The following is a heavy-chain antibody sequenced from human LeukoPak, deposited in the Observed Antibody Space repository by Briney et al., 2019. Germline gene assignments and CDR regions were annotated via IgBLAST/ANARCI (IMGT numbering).Heavy chain of an antibody. CDR2: ITNDGSST. CDR3: ARGLRNYYGMDV. V-gene: IGHV3-74*01. D-gene: IGHD5-12*01. Sequence: GGSLRLSCAASGLTFSSHWMHWVRQAPGEGLVWVSRITNDGSSTTYADSVKGRFTISRDNAKNMLYLQVNSLRAEDAAVYYCARGLRNYYGMDVWGQGTTVTVSS. J-gene: IGHJ6*02. CDR1: GLTFSSHW.